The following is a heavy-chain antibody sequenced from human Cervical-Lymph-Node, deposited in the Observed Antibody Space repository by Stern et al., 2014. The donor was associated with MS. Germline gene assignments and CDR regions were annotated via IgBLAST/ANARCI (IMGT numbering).Heavy chain of an antibody. CDR1: GYSFNTNA. CDR2: LNGHTGTT. CDR3: ARGPVSAWNDF. D-gene: IGHD1-1*01. Sequence: QVQLVESGAVVTKPGASVKISCKASGYSFNTNAIYWLRQAPGQSLEWLGWLNGHTGTTRYAEKFEGRVTFTRDTSATTVYMDLSRLTSEDTATYYCARGPVSAWNDFWGQGTLVTVSS. J-gene: IGHJ4*02. V-gene: IGHV1-3*01.